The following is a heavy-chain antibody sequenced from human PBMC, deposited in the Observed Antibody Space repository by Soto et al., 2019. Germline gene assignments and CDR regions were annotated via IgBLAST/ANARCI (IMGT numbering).Heavy chain of an antibody. D-gene: IGHD6-6*01. V-gene: IGHV3-74*01. J-gene: IGHJ4*02. CDR2: IKCDGSSK. Sequence: GGSLRLSCAASGFTFSSYWMHWVRQAPGKGLEWVSRIKCDGSSKNYADSVKGRFTISRDNSKNALYLQMNSLRAEDTAVYYCASGYSSSSDFDYWGQGTLVTVS. CDR3: ASGYSSSSDFDY. CDR1: GFTFSSYW.